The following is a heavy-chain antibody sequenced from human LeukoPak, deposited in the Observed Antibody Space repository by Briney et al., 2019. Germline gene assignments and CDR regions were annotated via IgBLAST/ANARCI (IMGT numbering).Heavy chain of an antibody. D-gene: IGHD6-13*01. CDR1: GGSFSGYY. J-gene: IGHJ4*02. CDR2: INHSGST. Sequence: SETLSLTCAVYGGSFSGYYWSWIRQPPGKGLEWIGEINHSGSTNYNPSLKSRVTISVDTSKNQFSLKLSSATAADTAVYYCARGRGSSWLYYFDYWGQGTLVTVSS. CDR3: ARGRGSSWLYYFDY. V-gene: IGHV4-34*01.